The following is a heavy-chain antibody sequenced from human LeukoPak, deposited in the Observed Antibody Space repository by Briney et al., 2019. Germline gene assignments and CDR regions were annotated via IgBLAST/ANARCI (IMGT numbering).Heavy chain of an antibody. Sequence: AETLSLTCTVAGGSISSYYWSWIRQPAGKGLEWIGRIYTSGSTNYNPSLKSRVTMSVDTSKNQFPLKLSSVTAADTAVYYCARDDPDDSSGYSSWYFDYWGQGTLVTVSS. V-gene: IGHV4-4*07. CDR3: ARDDPDDSSGYSSWYFDY. CDR1: GGSISSYY. J-gene: IGHJ4*02. D-gene: IGHD3-22*01. CDR2: IYTSGST.